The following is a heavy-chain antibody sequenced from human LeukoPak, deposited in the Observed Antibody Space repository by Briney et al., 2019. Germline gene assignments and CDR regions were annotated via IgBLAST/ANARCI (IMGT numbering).Heavy chain of an antibody. CDR3: ARGNYYSMDV. V-gene: IGHV3-9*01. J-gene: IGHJ6*02. Sequence: PGRSLRLSCAASGFTFDDYAMHWVRQAPGKGLEWVSGISWNSGSIGYADSVKGRFTISRDNAKNSLYLQMNSLRAEDTAVYSCARGNYYSMDVWGQGTTVTVSS. CDR1: GFTFDDYA. CDR2: ISWNSGSI.